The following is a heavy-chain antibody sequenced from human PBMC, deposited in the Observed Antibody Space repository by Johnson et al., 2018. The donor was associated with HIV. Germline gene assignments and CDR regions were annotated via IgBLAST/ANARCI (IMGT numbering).Heavy chain of an antibody. CDR2: IRYDGSNK. CDR1: GFTFSNYG. V-gene: IGHV3-30*02. D-gene: IGHD3-3*01. J-gene: IGHJ3*02. Sequence: QVQLVESGGGVVQPGGSLRLSCAASGFTFSNYGMHWVRQAPGKGLEWVAFIRYDGSNKNYADSVKGRFTISRDNSKNTLYLQMNSLRAEDTAVYYCAKGVESITIFGVVIGAFDIWGQGTMVTVSS. CDR3: AKGVESITIFGVVIGAFDI.